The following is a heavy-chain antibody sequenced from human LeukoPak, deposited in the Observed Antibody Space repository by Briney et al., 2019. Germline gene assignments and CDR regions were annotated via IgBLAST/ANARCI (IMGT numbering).Heavy chain of an antibody. CDR1: GYSISSGYY. V-gene: IGHV4-61*01. Sequence: SETLSLTCTVSGYSISSGYYWSWIRQPPGKGLEWIGYIYYSGSTNYNPSLKSRVTISVDTSKNQFSLKLSSVTAADTAVYYCARSPRFYGSGSYYFDYWGQGTLVTVSS. D-gene: IGHD3-10*01. CDR3: ARSPRFYGSGSYYFDY. CDR2: IYYSGST. J-gene: IGHJ4*02.